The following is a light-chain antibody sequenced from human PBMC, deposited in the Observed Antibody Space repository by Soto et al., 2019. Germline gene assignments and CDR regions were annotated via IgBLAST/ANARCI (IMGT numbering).Light chain of an antibody. CDR3: QSYDSSNQV. Sequence: FMLTQPHSVSESPGKTVTISCTRSSGSIASNYVQWYQQRPGSSPTTVIYEDNQRPSGVPDRFSDSIDSSSNSASLTISGLKTEDEADYYCQSYDSSNQVFGGGTKLTVL. CDR2: EDN. J-gene: IGLJ3*02. CDR1: SGSIASNY. V-gene: IGLV6-57*01.